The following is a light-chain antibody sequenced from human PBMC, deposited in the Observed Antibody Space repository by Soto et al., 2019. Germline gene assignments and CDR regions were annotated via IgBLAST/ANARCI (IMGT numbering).Light chain of an antibody. CDR3: QHYNSYPWT. Sequence: DIQMTQSPSTLSASKGDRVTITCRASQTINNWLAWYQQKPGKAPNLLTYHASNLETGVPSRFSGSAFGTEFTLTISSLQPDDFATYYCQHYNSYPWTSGQGTKVDIK. CDR1: QTINNW. V-gene: IGKV1-5*01. J-gene: IGKJ1*01. CDR2: HAS.